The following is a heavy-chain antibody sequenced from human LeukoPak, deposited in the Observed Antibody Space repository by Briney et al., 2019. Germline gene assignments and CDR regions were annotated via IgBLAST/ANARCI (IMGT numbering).Heavy chain of an antibody. J-gene: IGHJ4*02. CDR2: ISYDGKDK. CDR3: AKDFRIGYSAHFDY. Sequence: GGSLRLSCAASGFTFSSYAMHWVRQAPGKGLEWVAVISYDGKDKYADSVKGRFTISRDNSKNTLYLQMNSLRAEDTAVYYCAKDFRIGYSAHFDYWGQGALVTVSS. CDR1: GFTFSSYA. V-gene: IGHV3-30*04. D-gene: IGHD2-21*01.